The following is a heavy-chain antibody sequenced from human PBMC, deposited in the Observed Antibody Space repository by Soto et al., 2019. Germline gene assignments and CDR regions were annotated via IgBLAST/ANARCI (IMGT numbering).Heavy chain of an antibody. CDR1: GYSFTSYW. CDR2: IYPGDSDT. D-gene: IGHD2-15*01. CDR3: ARPRYPGRGYYGMDV. V-gene: IGHV5-51*01. J-gene: IGHJ6*02. Sequence: HGESLKISCKGSGYSFTSYWIGWVRQMPGKGLECMGIIYPGDSDTRYSPSFQGQVTISADKSISTAYLQWSSLKASDTAMYYCARPRYPGRGYYGMDVWGQGTTVTVSS.